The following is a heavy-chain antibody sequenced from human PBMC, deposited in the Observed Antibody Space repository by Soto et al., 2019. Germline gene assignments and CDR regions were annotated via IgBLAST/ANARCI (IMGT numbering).Heavy chain of an antibody. Sequence: SETLSLTCTVSGGSISSYYWSWIRQPPGKGLEWIGYIYYSGSTNYNPSLKSRVTISVDTSKNQFSLKLSSVTAADTAVYYCARGGSLVDYWGQGTLVTVSS. CDR2: IYYSGST. CDR1: GGSISSYY. J-gene: IGHJ4*02. V-gene: IGHV4-59*01. D-gene: IGHD5-12*01. CDR3: ARGGSLVDY.